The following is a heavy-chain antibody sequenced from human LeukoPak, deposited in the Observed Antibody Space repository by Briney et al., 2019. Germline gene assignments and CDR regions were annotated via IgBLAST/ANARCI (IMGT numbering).Heavy chain of an antibody. V-gene: IGHV3-9*01. J-gene: IGHJ4*02. CDR1: GFTFDDYA. CDR2: ISWNSGSI. Sequence: GGSLRLSCAASGFTFDDYAMHWVRQAPGKGLEWVSGISWNSGSIGYADSVKGRFTISRDNAKNSLYLQMNSLRAEDTALYYCAKDLFLDTAMPGPFDYWGQGTLVTVSS. CDR3: AKDLFLDTAMPGPFDY. D-gene: IGHD5-18*01.